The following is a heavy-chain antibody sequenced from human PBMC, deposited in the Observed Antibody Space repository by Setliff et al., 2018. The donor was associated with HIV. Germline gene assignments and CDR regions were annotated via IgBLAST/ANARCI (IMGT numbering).Heavy chain of an antibody. Sequence: SVKVSCKASGGTFSSYAISWVRQAPGQGLEWMGGIIPIFGTTNYAQKFQGRVTITADEWTSTAYMELSSLRSEDTAVYYCARDPSIAVAGAAVWGQVTTVTVSS. CDR1: GGTFSSYA. CDR3: ARDPSIAVAGAAV. CDR2: IIPIFGTT. D-gene: IGHD6-19*01. V-gene: IGHV1-69*13. J-gene: IGHJ6*02.